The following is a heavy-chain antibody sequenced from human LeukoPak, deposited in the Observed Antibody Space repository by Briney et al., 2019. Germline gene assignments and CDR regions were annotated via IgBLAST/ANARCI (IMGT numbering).Heavy chain of an antibody. CDR1: GYRFTRYW. CDR2: IDPGDSET. V-gene: IGHV5-51*01. Sequence: GESLKISCKGSGYRFTRYWIAWVRQMPGKGLQWMGIIDPGDSETRYSPSFQGQVTITADKSISTAYLQWSSVKASDTAMYYCARLNDGFDIWGQGAMVIVSS. J-gene: IGHJ3*02. CDR3: ARLNDGFDI.